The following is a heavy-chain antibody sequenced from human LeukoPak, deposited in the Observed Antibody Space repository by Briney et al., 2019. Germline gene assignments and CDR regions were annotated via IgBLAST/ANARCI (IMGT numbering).Heavy chain of an antibody. Sequence: GGSLRLSCAASGSTFSSYWMSWVRQAPGKGLGWVANIKQDGSEKYYVDSVKGRFTISRDNAKNSLYLQMNSLRAEDTAVYYCARDVKTGYSSSWYRNWFDPWGQGTLVTVSS. J-gene: IGHJ5*02. V-gene: IGHV3-7*01. CDR3: ARDVKTGYSSSWYRNWFDP. D-gene: IGHD6-13*01. CDR1: GSTFSSYW. CDR2: IKQDGSEK.